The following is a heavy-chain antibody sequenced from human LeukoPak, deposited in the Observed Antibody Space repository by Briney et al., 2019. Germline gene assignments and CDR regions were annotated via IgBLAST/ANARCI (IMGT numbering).Heavy chain of an antibody. J-gene: IGHJ3*02. CDR3: AREGDVLRYFDWSRYDAFDI. CDR1: GFTFSSYW. D-gene: IGHD3-9*01. CDR2: INSDGSST. Sequence: GGSLRLSCAASGFTFSSYWMHWVRQAPGKGLVWVSRINSDGSSTSYADSVKGRFTISRDNAKNTLYLQMNSLRAEDTAVYYCAREGDVLRYFDWSRYDAFDIWGQGTMVTVSS. V-gene: IGHV3-74*01.